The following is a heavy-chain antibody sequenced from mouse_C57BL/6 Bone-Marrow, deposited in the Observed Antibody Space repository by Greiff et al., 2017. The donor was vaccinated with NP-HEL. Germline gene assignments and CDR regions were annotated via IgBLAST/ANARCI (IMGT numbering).Heavy chain of an antibody. V-gene: IGHV1-55*01. CDR1: GYTFTSYW. CDR3: ARGRYYGSGGYFDY. Sequence: QVQLQQSGAELVKPGASVKMSCKASGYTFTSYWITWVKQRPGQGLEWIGDIYPGSGSTNYNEKFKSKATLTVATSSSTAYKQLSSLTSEDSAVYYCARGRYYGSGGYFDYWGQGTTLTVSS. D-gene: IGHD1-1*01. J-gene: IGHJ2*01. CDR2: IYPGSGST.